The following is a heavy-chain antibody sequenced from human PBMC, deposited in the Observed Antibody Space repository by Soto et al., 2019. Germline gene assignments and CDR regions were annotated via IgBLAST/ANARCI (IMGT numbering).Heavy chain of an antibody. V-gene: IGHV1-69*13. J-gene: IGHJ5*02. D-gene: IGHD6-19*01. CDR3: ARGAIVAVAGLNWFDP. CDR2: IIPIFGTA. Sequence: VASVKVSCKASGGTFSSYAISWVRQAPGQGLEWMGGIIPIFGTANYAQKFQGRVTITADESTSTAYMELSSLRSQDTAVSYCARGAIVAVAGLNWFDPWGQGTLVTVSS. CDR1: GGTFSSYA.